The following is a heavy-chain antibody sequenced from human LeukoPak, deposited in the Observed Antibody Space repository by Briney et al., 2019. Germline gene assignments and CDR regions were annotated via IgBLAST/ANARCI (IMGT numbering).Heavy chain of an antibody. CDR3: ATGGGWVPSFGVVTHIDV. D-gene: IGHD3-3*01. CDR2: IDNDGPGI. Sequence: QSGGSLRLSCAASGFSFSGYWIHWVSQGPEKGLELVSRIDNDGPGILYADSVKGRFTTSRDNAKNTLYLQMNSLRFEDTAVYYCATGGGWVPSFGVVTHIDVWGKGTTVTVSS. V-gene: IGHV3-74*03. CDR1: GFSFSGYW. J-gene: IGHJ6*03.